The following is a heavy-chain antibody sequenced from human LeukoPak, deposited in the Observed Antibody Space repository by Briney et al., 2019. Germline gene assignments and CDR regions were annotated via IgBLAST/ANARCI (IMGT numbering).Heavy chain of an antibody. CDR1: GYTFTSYY. CDR2: ISPSGAST. V-gene: IGHV1-46*01. Sequence: GASVKVSCKASGYTFTSYYVHWVRQAPGQGLEWMGIISPSGASTSYAQKFQGRVTMTRDMSTSTVYMELSSLISEDTAVYYCAREGPQRITMMSPDAFDIWGQGTMVTVSS. CDR3: AREGPQRITMMSPDAFDI. J-gene: IGHJ3*02. D-gene: IGHD3-22*01.